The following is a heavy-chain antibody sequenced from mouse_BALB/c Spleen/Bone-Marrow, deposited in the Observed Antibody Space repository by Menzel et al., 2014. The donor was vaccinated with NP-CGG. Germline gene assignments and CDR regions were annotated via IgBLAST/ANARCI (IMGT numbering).Heavy chain of an antibody. Sequence: VQLQQSGAELMKPGASVKISCKATGYTFXSYWIDWVKQRPGHGLEWIGEILPGSGSTNYNEKFKGKATLTADTSSNTAYMQLSSLTSEDSAVYYCARRGGWLGYFDVWGAGTTVTVSS. CDR2: ILPGSGST. D-gene: IGHD2-3*01. CDR3: ARRGGWLGYFDV. CDR1: GYTFXSYW. V-gene: IGHV1-9*01. J-gene: IGHJ1*01.